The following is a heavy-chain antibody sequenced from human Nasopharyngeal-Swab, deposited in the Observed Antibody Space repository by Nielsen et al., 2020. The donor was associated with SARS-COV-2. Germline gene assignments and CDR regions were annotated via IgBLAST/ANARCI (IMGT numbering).Heavy chain of an antibody. CDR1: RYTFTSYY. CDR2: INPSGGST. D-gene: IGHD3-22*01. J-gene: IGHJ5*02. CDR3: ARDVDSSGYYAWFDP. Sequence: ASVKVSCKASRYTFTSYYMHWVRQAPGQGLEWMGIINPSGGSTSYAQKFQGRVTMTRDTSTSTVYMELSSLRSEDTAVYYCARDVDSSGYYAWFDPWGQGTLVTVSS. V-gene: IGHV1-46*01.